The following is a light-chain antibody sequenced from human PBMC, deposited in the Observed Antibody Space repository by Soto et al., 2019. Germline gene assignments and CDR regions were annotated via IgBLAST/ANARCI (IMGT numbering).Light chain of an antibody. CDR1: QGIRHY. CDR3: QQHNTYPGT. V-gene: IGKV1-17*01. J-gene: IGKJ4*02. CDR2: AAS. Sequence: DVQMTQSPSTLSASVGERVTITCRASQGIRHYLAWYQQKPGRAPKRLISAASTLQSGVPARFSGSGSGTEFTLSISSLQPEDFATYYCQQHNTYPGTFGGGTKVDIK.